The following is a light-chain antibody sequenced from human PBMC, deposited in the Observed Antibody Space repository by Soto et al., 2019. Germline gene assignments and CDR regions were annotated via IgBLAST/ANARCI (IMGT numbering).Light chain of an antibody. CDR3: QQCHSTPLT. Sequence: AIQVTQSQSSLSASVGDRVIITCRASQNIRHELGWSQQKPGTAPKLLIYAASNLQSGVPSRFSGSGSGPDFTLTISTLQPEDVGMYYCQQCHSTPLTFGQGTRLDI. CDR2: AAS. CDR1: QNIRHE. V-gene: IGKV1-6*01. J-gene: IGKJ5*01.